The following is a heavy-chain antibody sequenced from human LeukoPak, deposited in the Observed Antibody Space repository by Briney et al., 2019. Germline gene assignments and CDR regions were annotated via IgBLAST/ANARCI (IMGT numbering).Heavy chain of an antibody. D-gene: IGHD3-10*01. CDR2: ISAYNGNT. J-gene: IGHJ4*02. CDR3: ARDLTENYYGSGSYPYYFDY. CDR1: VYTFTSYG. Sequence: ASVKVSCKASVYTFTSYGISWVRQAPGQGLEWMGWISAYNGNTNYALKLQGRVTMTTDTSTSTAYMELRSLRSDDTAVYYCARDLTENYYGSGSYPYYFDYWGQGTLVTVSS. V-gene: IGHV1-18*01.